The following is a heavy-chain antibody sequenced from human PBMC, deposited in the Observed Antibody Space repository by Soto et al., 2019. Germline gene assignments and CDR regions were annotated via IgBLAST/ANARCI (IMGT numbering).Heavy chain of an antibody. V-gene: IGHV4-30-2*01. CDR3: RRALSRGHFDS. CDR1: GGSISSGGYS. CDR2: IYHSGST. J-gene: IGHJ4*02. Sequence: SETLSLTCAVSGGSISSGGYSWSWIRQPPGKGLEWIGYIYHSGSTYYNPSLKSRVTISVDRSKNQFSLKLSSVTAADTAVYYCRRALSRGHFDSWGQGTLVTVSS. D-gene: IGHD6-13*01.